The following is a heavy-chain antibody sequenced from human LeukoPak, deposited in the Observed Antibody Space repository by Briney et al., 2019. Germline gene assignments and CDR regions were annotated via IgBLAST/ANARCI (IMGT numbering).Heavy chain of an antibody. V-gene: IGHV3-23*01. CDR1: GFTFGNYA. J-gene: IGHJ3*01. Sequence: GGSLRLSCAASGFTFGNYAMHWVRQAPGKGLEWVSGITGSGSSTYYADSVKGRFTISRDNSKNTLYLQMNSLRAEDTAVYYCARDIGQGGAFDVWGQGTMVTVSS. CDR2: ITGSGSST. CDR3: ARDIGQGGAFDV. D-gene: IGHD2-15*01.